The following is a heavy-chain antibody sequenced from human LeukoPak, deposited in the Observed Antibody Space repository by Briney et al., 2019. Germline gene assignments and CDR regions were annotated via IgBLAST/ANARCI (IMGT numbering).Heavy chain of an antibody. CDR3: ARRGYSYGYDYYGMDV. D-gene: IGHD5-18*01. V-gene: IGHV4-31*03. Sequence: SETLSLTCTVSGGSISSGGYYWGWIRQHPGKGLEWIGYIYYSGSTYYNPSLKSRVTISVDTSKNQFSLKLSSVTAADTAVYYCARRGYSYGYDYYGMDVWGQGTTVTVS. CDR2: IYYSGST. CDR1: GGSISSGGYY. J-gene: IGHJ6*02.